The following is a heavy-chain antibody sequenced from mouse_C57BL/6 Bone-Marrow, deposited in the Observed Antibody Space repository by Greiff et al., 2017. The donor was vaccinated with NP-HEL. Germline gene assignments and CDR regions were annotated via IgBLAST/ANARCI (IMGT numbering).Heavy chain of an antibody. V-gene: IGHV1-62-2*01. J-gene: IGHJ1*03. Sequence: QVQLQQSGAELVKPGASVKLSCKASGYNFTEYTIHWVKQRSGQGLEWIGWFYPGSGSIKYNEKFKAKATLTADNSSSTVYIDLSRLTSEDSAVYFCARHGDYFGSSYGYFDVWGTGTTVTVSS. CDR3: ARHGDYFGSSYGYFDV. CDR1: GYNFTEYT. CDR2: FYPGSGSI. D-gene: IGHD1-1*01.